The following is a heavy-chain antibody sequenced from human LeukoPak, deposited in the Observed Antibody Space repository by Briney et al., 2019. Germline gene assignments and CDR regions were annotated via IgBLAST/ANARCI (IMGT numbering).Heavy chain of an antibody. CDR3: VKDSSSGSYFDY. Sequence: EGSLRLSCSASGFTFSRYAMHWVRQAPGKGLEYVSAISSNGGSTYYADSVKGRFAISRDNSRNTLHLQMSSLRVEDTAVYYCVKDSSSGSYFDYWGQGTLVTVSS. CDR2: ISSNGGST. V-gene: IGHV3-64D*06. J-gene: IGHJ4*02. CDR1: GFTFSRYA. D-gene: IGHD3-10*01.